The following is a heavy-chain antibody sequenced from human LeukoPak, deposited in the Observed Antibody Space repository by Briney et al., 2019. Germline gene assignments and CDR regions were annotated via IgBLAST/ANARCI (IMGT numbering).Heavy chain of an antibody. CDR2: IIPIFGTA. V-gene: IGHV1-69*05. Sequence: SVKVSCKASGGTFSSYAVSWVRQAPGQGLEWMGRIIPIFGTANYAQKFQGRVTITTDESTSTAYMELSSLRSEDTAVYYCARDPFWSGYYLDYWGQGTLVTVSA. D-gene: IGHD3-3*01. J-gene: IGHJ4*02. CDR3: ARDPFWSGYYLDY. CDR1: GGTFSSYA.